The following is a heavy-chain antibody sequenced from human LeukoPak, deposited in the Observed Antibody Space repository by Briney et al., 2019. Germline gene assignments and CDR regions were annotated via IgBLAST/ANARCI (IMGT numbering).Heavy chain of an antibody. J-gene: IGHJ4*02. CDR2: IKQDGSEK. V-gene: IGHV3-7*01. CDR1: GGSFSGYY. D-gene: IGHD3-22*01. Sequence: ETLSLTCAVYGGSFSGYYWSWVRQAPGKGLEWVANIKQDGSEKYYVDSVKGRFTISRDNPKNSLYLQMNSLRAEDTAVYYCAKNYYDSSGTYWGQGTLVTVSS. CDR3: AKNYYDSSGTY.